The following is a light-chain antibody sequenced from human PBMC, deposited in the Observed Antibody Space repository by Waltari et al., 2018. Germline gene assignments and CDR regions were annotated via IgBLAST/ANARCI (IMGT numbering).Light chain of an antibody. J-gene: IGLJ2*01. CDR2: DVN. V-gene: IGLV2-14*03. CDR3: NSYTSSTTVV. Sequence: QSALTQPASVSGSPGQSITISCTGSSSDVGAYNYVSWYQQHPGKAPQLMIYDVNNLPSGVSNRFSGSKSGNTASLTISGLQAEDEADYYCNSYTSSTTVVFGGGTKLTVL. CDR1: SSDVGAYNY.